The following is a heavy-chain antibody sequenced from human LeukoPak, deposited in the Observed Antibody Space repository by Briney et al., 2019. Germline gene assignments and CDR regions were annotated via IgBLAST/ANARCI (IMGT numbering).Heavy chain of an antibody. J-gene: IGHJ5*02. V-gene: IGHV4-39*07. D-gene: IGHD3-10*01. CDR1: GGSISGSRYY. CDR3: ARRGPESYFNNWFDP. CDR2: MHYSGNFYSGSA. Sequence: SETLSLTCTVSGGSISGSRYYWAWIRQPPGKGLEWIGSMHYSGNFYSGSAYYNPSLKSRVTISVDRSKNQFSLKLSSVTAADTAVYFCARRGPESYFNNWFDPWGQGTLVTVSS.